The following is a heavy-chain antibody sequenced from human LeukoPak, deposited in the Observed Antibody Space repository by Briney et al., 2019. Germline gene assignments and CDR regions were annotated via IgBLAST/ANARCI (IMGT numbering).Heavy chain of an antibody. D-gene: IGHD2-15*01. J-gene: IGHJ4*02. V-gene: IGHV3-53*01. CDR3: ARHERGWSIDY. Sequence: PGGSLRLSCAASGFTISSYYMAWVRQAPGKGLEWVSVIYHSGNTDYADSVKGRFTISRDNSKNTVYLQMSSLRAEDTAVYYCARHERGWSIDYWGQGTLVTVSS. CDR1: GFTISSYY. CDR2: IYHSGNT.